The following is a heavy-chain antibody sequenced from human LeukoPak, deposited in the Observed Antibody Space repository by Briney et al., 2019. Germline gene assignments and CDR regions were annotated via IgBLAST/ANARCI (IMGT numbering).Heavy chain of an antibody. CDR1: GFTFSTYA. D-gene: IGHD3-3*01. V-gene: IGHV3-23*01. CDR2: ISGSGGTT. J-gene: IGHJ4*02. Sequence: GSLRLSCAAPGFTFSTYAMSWVRQAPGKGLEWVSAISGSGGTTYYADSVKGRFTISRDNSMNTLHLQMNSLRAEDTAVYYCAKRSVGYDFWSGVDYWGQGTLVTVSS. CDR3: AKRSVGYDFWSGVDY.